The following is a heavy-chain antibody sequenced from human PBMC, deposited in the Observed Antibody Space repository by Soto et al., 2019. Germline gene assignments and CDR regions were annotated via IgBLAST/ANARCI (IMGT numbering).Heavy chain of an antibody. Sequence: SETLSLTCTVSGDSISSYYWSWIRQPPGKGLEWIGYIYYSGSTNYNPSLKSRVTISVDTSKNQFSLKLSSVTAADTAVYYCARRYGDYFDDWGQGTLVTVSS. CDR1: GDSISSYY. V-gene: IGHV4-59*08. D-gene: IGHD4-17*01. CDR3: ARRYGDYFDD. J-gene: IGHJ4*02. CDR2: IYYSGST.